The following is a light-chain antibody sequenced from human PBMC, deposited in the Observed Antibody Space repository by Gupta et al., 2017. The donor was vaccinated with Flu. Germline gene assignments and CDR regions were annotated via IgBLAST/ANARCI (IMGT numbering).Light chain of an antibody. CDR2: EVT. V-gene: IGLV2-14*01. CDR1: SSDVGDYNY. Sequence: QSALTQPASVSGSPGQSITISCTGTSSDVGDYNYVSWYRQHPGKAPKLMIYEVTNRPSGVSNRFSGSKSGNTASLTISGLQAEDEADYYCSSYTSSGTYVVFGGGTKLTVL. CDR3: SSYTSSGTYVV. J-gene: IGLJ2*01.